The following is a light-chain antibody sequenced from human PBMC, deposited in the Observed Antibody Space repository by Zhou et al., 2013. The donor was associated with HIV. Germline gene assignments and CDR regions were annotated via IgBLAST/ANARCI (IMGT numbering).Light chain of an antibody. J-gene: IGKJ2*01. CDR3: LQYYDSLYT. Sequence: DIQMTQSPTSLSASVGDRVTITCRASQGISTSLAWYQHKPGTAPKLLLYAGSRLQSGVSSRFSGSVSGTEFSLTITSLQPEDFATYYCLQYYDSLYTFGQGTKLEIK. V-gene: IGKV1-NL1*01. CDR2: AGS. CDR1: QGISTS.